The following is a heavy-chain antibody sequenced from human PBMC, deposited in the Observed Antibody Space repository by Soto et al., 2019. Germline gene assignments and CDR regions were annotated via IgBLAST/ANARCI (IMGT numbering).Heavy chain of an antibody. D-gene: IGHD6-13*01. CDR1: GGTXTSYA. Sequence: GXSXKVSFKASGGTXTSYAIGWVRQAPGKGLEWMGGIIPIFGTAQYAKKLQGRVTITADESKSTAYMELSSLRSEHTAVYYCARVAGTYYYGMDVWGQGTTVTVS. CDR2: IIPIFGTA. J-gene: IGHJ6*02. CDR3: ARVAGTYYYGMDV. V-gene: IGHV1-69*13.